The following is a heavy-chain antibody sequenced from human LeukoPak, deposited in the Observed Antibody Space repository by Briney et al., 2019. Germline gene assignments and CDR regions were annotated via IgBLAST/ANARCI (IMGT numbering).Heavy chain of an antibody. Sequence: GGSLRLSCVVPGFTFSSYWMHWVRQAPGKGLVWVSRINSDGSSIRYADSVKGRFTISRDNAKNTLYLQMNSLRAEDTAVYYCARVNDILTGYYLGGAFDPWGQGTLVTVSS. V-gene: IGHV3-74*01. D-gene: IGHD3-9*01. CDR2: INSDGSSI. J-gene: IGHJ5*02. CDR3: ARVNDILTGYYLGGAFDP. CDR1: GFTFSSYW.